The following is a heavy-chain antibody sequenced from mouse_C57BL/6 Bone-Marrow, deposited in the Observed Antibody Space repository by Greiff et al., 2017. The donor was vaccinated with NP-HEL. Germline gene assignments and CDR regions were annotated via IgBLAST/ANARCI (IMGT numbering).Heavy chain of an antibody. V-gene: IGHV1-59*01. D-gene: IGHD1-1*01. CDR3: ARSYGSSYGRKYDFDY. Sequence: VQLQQPGAELVRPGTSVKLSCKASGYTFTSYWMHWVKQRPGQGLEWIGVIDPSDSYTNYNQKFKGKATLTVDTSSSTAYMQLSSLTSEDSAVYYCARSYGSSYGRKYDFDYWGQGTTLTVSS. CDR2: IDPSDSYT. J-gene: IGHJ2*01. CDR1: GYTFTSYW.